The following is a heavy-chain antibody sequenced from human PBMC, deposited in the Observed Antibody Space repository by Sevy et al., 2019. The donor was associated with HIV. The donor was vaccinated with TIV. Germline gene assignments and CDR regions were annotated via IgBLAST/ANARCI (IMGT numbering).Heavy chain of an antibody. V-gene: IGHV3-30*04. D-gene: IGHD6-19*01. CDR3: ARDWVSSGWYRGYYFDN. J-gene: IGHJ4*02. Sequence: GGSLRLSCAASGFTFSSFAMHWVRQAPGKGLDWVTFISYDGTDNYYADSVKGTFTISRNNSKNTLDLQMNSLRPEDTAIYYCARDWVSSGWYRGYYFDNWGQGTLVTVSS. CDR2: ISYDGTDN. CDR1: GFTFSSFA.